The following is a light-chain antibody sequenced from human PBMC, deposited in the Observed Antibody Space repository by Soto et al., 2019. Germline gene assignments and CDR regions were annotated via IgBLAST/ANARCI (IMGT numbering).Light chain of an antibody. CDR2: DAS. CDR1: QSISSW. V-gene: IGKV1-5*01. Sequence: DIQMTQSPSTLSASVGDRVTITFRASQSISSWLAWYQQKPGKAPKLLIYDASNLESGVPSRFSGSGSGTEFTLTISSLQPDDFATYYCQHYNSYYTFGQGTKV. J-gene: IGKJ1*01. CDR3: QHYNSYYT.